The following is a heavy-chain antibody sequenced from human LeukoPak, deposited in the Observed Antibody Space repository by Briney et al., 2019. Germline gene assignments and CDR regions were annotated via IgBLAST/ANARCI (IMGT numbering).Heavy chain of an antibody. CDR2: IKQDGSEK. D-gene: IGHD3-22*01. Sequence: PGGSLRLSCAASGFTFSSYWMSWVRQAPGKGLEWVANIKQDGSEKYYVDSVKGRFTISRDNAKNSLYLQVTSLRAEDTALYYCARAGYDSSGYFRYLDYWGQGTLVTVSS. CDR3: ARAGYDSSGYFRYLDY. V-gene: IGHV3-7*03. J-gene: IGHJ4*02. CDR1: GFTFSSYW.